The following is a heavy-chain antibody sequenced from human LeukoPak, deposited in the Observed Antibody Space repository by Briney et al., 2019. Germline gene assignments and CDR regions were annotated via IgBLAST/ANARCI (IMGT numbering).Heavy chain of an antibody. D-gene: IGHD3-22*01. CDR2: ISSSSTTI. V-gene: IGHV3-48*01. Sequence: GGSLRLSCAASGFTFSSYSMTWVRQAPGKGLEWLSYISSSSTTIYYADSVKGRFTISRDNAKNSLYLQMNSLRAEDTATYYCARDEYYDSSGYTSWGQGTLVTVSS. CDR3: ARDEYYDSSGYTS. CDR1: GFTFSSYS. J-gene: IGHJ4*02.